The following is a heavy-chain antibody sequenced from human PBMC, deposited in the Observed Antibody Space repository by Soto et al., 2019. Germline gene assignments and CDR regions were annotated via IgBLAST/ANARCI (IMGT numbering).Heavy chain of an antibody. D-gene: IGHD2-15*01. Sequence: GGSLRLSFTGSGFTFGDYAMSWVRRTPGKGLEWVGFIRSKAYGGTTEWAATVRGRFTFSRDDSKRIAYLQMSSLKTEDTGVDWCTRGASPYVMDGWGQGTRVTFSS. CDR1: GFTFGDYA. CDR2: IRSKAYGGTT. J-gene: IGHJ6*02. V-gene: IGHV3-49*04. CDR3: TRGASPYVMDG.